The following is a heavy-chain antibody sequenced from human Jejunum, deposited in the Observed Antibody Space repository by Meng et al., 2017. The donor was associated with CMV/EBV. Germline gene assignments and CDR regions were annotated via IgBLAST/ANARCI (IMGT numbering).Heavy chain of an antibody. Sequence: LSFIVSGDSIASSYCTWFRQSPVTGLESIGYIHYRGDINYNPSLRSRATMSMDMSKNQFSLRLTSVTAADTAVYYCAKTARIPTAWGQGTLVTVSS. J-gene: IGHJ1*01. CDR1: GDSIASSY. D-gene: IGHD2-21*01. CDR3: AKTARIPTA. CDR2: IHYRGDI. V-gene: IGHV4-59*01.